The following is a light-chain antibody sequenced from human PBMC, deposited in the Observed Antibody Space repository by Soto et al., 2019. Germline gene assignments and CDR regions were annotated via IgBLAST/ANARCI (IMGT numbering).Light chain of an antibody. Sequence: DIKMTQSPSTLSGTVGDRVTITCPASQTISSWLAWYQQKPGKAPKLLIYKASTLKSGVPSRFSGSGSGTEFTLTISSLQPDDFATYYCQHSNSYSEAFGQGTKVDI. J-gene: IGKJ1*01. CDR3: QHSNSYSEA. V-gene: IGKV1-5*03. CDR2: KAS. CDR1: QTISSW.